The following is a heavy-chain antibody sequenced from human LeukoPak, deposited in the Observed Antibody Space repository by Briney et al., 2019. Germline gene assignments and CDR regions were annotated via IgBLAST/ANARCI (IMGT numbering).Heavy chain of an antibody. CDR2: IYYSGST. D-gene: IGHD5-24*01. Sequence: PSETLSLTCTVSGGSISSYYWSWIRQPPGKGLELIGYIYYSGSTNYNPSLKSRVTISVDTSKNQFSLKLSSVTAADTAVYYCARVPTRYQIDAFDIWGQGTMVTVSS. J-gene: IGHJ3*02. CDR3: ARVPTRYQIDAFDI. CDR1: GGSISSYY. V-gene: IGHV4-59*01.